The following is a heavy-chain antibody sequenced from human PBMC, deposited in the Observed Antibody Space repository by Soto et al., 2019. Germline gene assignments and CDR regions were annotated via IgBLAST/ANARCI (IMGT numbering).Heavy chain of an antibody. CDR1: GDTFTSYY. CDR2: INPSGGST. Sequence: QVQLVQSGAEVEKPGASVKVSCNASGDTFTSYYMHWVRQAPGHGHEWRGIINPSGGSTSYEEKSRGRVSMTLDTHTSTDYMELNRLRSEDKVVYYCATRGYCGGDWYSHWGQGNLVTVSS. CDR3: ATRGYCGGDWYSH. D-gene: IGHD2-21*02. V-gene: IGHV1-46*04. J-gene: IGHJ4*02.